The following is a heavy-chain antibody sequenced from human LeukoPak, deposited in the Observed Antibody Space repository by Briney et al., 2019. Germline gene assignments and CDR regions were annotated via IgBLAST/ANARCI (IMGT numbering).Heavy chain of an antibody. CDR1: GFTFSTYW. D-gene: IGHD5-18*01. V-gene: IGHV3-30*02. CDR3: AKDRSYHYFDY. J-gene: IGHJ4*02. Sequence: PGGSLRLSCAASGFTFSTYWMSWVRQAPGKGLGWVAFIRYDGSEKYSADSVKGRFIISRDNSKNTLYLRMNSLTAEDTAVYYCAKDRSYHYFDYWGQGTLVTVSS. CDR2: IRYDGSEK.